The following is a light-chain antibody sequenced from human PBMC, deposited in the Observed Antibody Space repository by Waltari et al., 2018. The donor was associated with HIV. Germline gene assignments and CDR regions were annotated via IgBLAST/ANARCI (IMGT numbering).Light chain of an antibody. CDR1: QSVLSRSNNENY. CDR3: EQYYSSPRT. CDR2: WAV. J-gene: IGKJ1*01. V-gene: IGKV4-1*01. Sequence: DIVITQSPDSLAVSLGDRATINCKSSQSVLSRSNNENYFAWDNQKPAQPPKRLIYWAVPRDSGVPDRFSGSGSETDFSNTISSLQAEDEAVYDGEQYYSSPRTFSQGTKVEIK.